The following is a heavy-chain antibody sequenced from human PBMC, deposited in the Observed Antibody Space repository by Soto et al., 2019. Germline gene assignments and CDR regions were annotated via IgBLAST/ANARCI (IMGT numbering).Heavy chain of an antibody. D-gene: IGHD2-2*01. V-gene: IGHV4-34*01. Sequence: SETLSLTCAVYGGSFSGYYWSWIRQPPGKGLEWIGEINHSGSTNYNPSLKSRVTISVDTSKNQFSLKLSSVTAADTAVYYCARAGGNIVVVPAAVPFDYWGQGTLVTVSS. CDR1: GGSFSGYY. J-gene: IGHJ4*02. CDR2: INHSGST. CDR3: ARAGGNIVVVPAAVPFDY.